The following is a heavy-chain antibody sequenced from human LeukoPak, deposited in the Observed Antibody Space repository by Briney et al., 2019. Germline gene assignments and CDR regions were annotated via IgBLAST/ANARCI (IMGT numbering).Heavy chain of an antibody. V-gene: IGHV1-2*02. J-gene: IGHJ5*02. Sequence: ASVKVSCKSSGHTFTNYYLHWVRQAPGQGLEWLGWIHPNTGATNYAQKFQGRVTVTRDTSISTTYVELSRLTSADTAVYYCASYASGYNWFKVWGQGTLVTVSS. CDR2: IHPNTGAT. CDR3: ASYASGYNWFKV. CDR1: GHTFTNYY. D-gene: IGHD2-2*01.